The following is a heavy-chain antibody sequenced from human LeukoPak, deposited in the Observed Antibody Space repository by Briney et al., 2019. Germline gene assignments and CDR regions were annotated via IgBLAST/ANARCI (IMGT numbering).Heavy chain of an antibody. CDR1: GFTFSNAW. Sequence: GGSLRLSCVASGFTFSNAWMSWVRQASGQGLDLVGRIKSKTDGGTTDYAAPVKGRFTISRDDSKNTLYLQMNSLKTKDTAVYYCTTDGSSGWYKPYGMDVWGKGTTVTVSS. J-gene: IGHJ6*04. CDR3: TTDGSSGWYKPYGMDV. D-gene: IGHD6-19*01. V-gene: IGHV3-15*01. CDR2: IKSKTDGGTT.